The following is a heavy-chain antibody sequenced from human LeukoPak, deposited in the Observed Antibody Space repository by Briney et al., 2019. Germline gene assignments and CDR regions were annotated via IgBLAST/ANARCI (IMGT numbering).Heavy chain of an antibody. V-gene: IGHV1-69*05. Sequence: ASVKVSCKASGGTFNSYAISWVRQAPGQGLEWMGRIIPIFGTANYAQKFQGRVTITTDESTSTAYMELSSLRSEDTAVYYCARAIAYCGGDCYSRRDYYYYYMDVWGKGTTVTVSS. CDR3: ARAIAYCGGDCYSRRDYYYYYMDV. J-gene: IGHJ6*03. D-gene: IGHD2-21*02. CDR2: IIPIFGTA. CDR1: GGTFNSYA.